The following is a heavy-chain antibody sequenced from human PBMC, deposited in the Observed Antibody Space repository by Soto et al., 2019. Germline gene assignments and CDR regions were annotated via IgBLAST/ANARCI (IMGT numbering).Heavy chain of an antibody. CDR2: IYYSGST. V-gene: IGHV4-30-4*01. CDR1: GGSISSGDYY. J-gene: IGHJ1*01. Sequence: PSETLSLTCTVSGGSISSGDYYWSWIRQPPGKGLEWIGYIYYSGSTYYNPSLKSRVTISVDTSKNQFSLKLSSVTAADTAVYYCAVLTYDSSGYYGSCFQHWGQGTLV. D-gene: IGHD3-22*01. CDR3: AVLTYDSSGYYGSCFQH.